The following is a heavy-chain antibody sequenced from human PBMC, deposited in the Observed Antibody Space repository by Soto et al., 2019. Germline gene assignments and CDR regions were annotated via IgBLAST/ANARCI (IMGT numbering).Heavy chain of an antibody. J-gene: IGHJ4*02. CDR1: GFTFSSYW. CDR3: AKYTSVLGGFDC. CDR2: TNSHGSRT. V-gene: IGHV3-74*01. D-gene: IGHD6-19*01. Sequence: EVQLVESGGGLVQPGGSLRLSCTASGFTFSSYWMHWVRQAPGKGLVWVSRTNSHGSRTSYADSVKGRFTISRDNAKNTLYLQMNSLRAEDTAVYYCAKYTSVLGGFDCWGEGTLVSVSS.